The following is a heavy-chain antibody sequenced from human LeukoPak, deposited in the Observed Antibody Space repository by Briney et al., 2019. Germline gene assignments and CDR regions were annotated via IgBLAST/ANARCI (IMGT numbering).Heavy chain of an antibody. CDR3: ARSPYYYDSSGYYR. V-gene: IGHV1-18*01. CDR2: ISAYNGNT. J-gene: IGHJ4*02. D-gene: IGHD3-22*01. Sequence: ASVKVSCKASGYTFTSYGISWVRQAPGQGLEWMGWISAYNGNTNYAQKFQGRVTMTRNTSISTAYMELSSLRSEDTAEYYCARSPYYYDSSGYYRWGQGTLVTVSS. CDR1: GYTFTSYG.